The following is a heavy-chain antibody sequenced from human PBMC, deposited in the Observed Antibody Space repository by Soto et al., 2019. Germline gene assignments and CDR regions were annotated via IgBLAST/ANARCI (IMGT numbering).Heavy chain of an antibody. J-gene: IGHJ4*02. CDR2: INPNSGAT. D-gene: IGHD5-12*01. CDR3: ARDLVSTIGDFDF. CDR1: GYTFIGYY. V-gene: IGHV1-2*02. Sequence: ASVKVSCKTSGYTFIGYYIHWVRQAPGQGLEWMGWINPNSGATNYAQKFQGRVSMTRDTSITTAYMELSRLRSDDTAVYYCARDLVSTIGDFDFWGQGTPVTAPQ.